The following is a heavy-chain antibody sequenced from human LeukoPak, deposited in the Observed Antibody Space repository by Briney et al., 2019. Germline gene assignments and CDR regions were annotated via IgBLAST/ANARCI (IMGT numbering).Heavy chain of an antibody. CDR1: GGSFSGYY. CDR3: ARRSTYYYGSGSYYTHRWFDP. Sequence: PSETLSLICAVYGGSFSGYYWSWIRQPTGKGLEWIGEINHSGSTNYNPSLKSRVTISVDTSKNQFSLKLSSVTAADTAVYYCARRSTYYYGSGSYYTHRWFDPWGQGTLVTVSS. CDR2: INHSGST. J-gene: IGHJ5*02. V-gene: IGHV4-34*01. D-gene: IGHD3-10*01.